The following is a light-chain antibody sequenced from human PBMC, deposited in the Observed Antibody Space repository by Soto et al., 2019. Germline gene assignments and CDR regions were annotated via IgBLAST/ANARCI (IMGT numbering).Light chain of an antibody. V-gene: IGKV3-15*01. CDR3: QQYSDWPLT. CDR1: QSVRSN. Sequence: EIVMTQSPATLSVSPGERATLSCRASQSVRSNYLAWYQQKPGQAPRLLICDASTRATGIPARFSGSGSGTEFTLTISSLQSEDLAVYFCQQYSDWPLTFGPGTKVDI. CDR2: DAS. J-gene: IGKJ3*01.